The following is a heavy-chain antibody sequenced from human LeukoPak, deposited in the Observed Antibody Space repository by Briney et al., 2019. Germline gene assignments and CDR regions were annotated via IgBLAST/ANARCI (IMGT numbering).Heavy chain of an antibody. CDR2: INTDGTVT. CDR3: ATKQWLAPPPDS. J-gene: IGHJ4*02. D-gene: IGHD6-19*01. CDR1: GFTFSKYW. Sequence: VGSLRLSCAASGFTFSKYWMLWVRQDPGKGLESVSRINTDGTVTTYVDSVKGRFTVSRDNADNTMFLQMNSVRDEDTAVYYCATKQWLAPPPDSWGQGTPVTVSS. V-gene: IGHV3-74*01.